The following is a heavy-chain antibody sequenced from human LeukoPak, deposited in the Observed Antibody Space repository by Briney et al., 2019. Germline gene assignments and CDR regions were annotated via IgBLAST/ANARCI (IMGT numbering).Heavy chain of an antibody. CDR2: IDHSGST. CDR3: ARGNRPYGEHEAFDI. D-gene: IGHD3-10*01. CDR1: DESFSGYY. V-gene: IGHV4-34*01. J-gene: IGHJ3*02. Sequence: SETLSFTCAVYDESFSGYYCSWIRQPPRKGLEWIGEIDHSGSTNYNPSLQSRVTISVDTSKNQFSLKVSSVSAADTAVYYCARGNRPYGEHEAFDIWGHGTTVTVSP.